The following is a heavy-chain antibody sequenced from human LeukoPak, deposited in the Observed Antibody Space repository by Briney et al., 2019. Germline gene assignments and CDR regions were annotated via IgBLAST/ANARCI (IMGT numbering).Heavy chain of an antibody. CDR2: IIPTFGTA. CDR3: ARDCTRWLQYPYY. D-gene: IGHD5-24*01. CDR1: GGTFSSYA. V-gene: IGHV1-69*13. Sequence: SVKVSCKASGGTFSSYAISWVRQAPGQGLEWMGGIIPTFGTANYAQKFQGRVTITAGESTSTAYMELSSLRSEDTAVYYCARDCTRWLQYPYYWGQGTLVTVSS. J-gene: IGHJ4*02.